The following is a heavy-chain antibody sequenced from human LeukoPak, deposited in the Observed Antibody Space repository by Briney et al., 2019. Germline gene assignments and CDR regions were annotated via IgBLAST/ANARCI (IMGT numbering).Heavy chain of an antibody. V-gene: IGHV4-34*01. CDR3: ASPYYYGSGSYYR. J-gene: IGHJ4*02. D-gene: IGHD3-10*01. Sequence: SETLSLTCAVYGGSFSGYYWSWIRLPPGKGLEWIGEINHSGSTNYNPSLKSRVTISVDTSKNQFSLKLSSVTAADTAVYYCASPYYYGSGSYYRWGQGTLVTVSS. CDR2: INHSGST. CDR1: GGSFSGYY.